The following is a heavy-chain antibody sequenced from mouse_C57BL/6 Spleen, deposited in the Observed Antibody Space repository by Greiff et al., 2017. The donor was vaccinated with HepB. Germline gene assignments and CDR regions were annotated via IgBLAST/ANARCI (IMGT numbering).Heavy chain of an antibody. CDR3: ARGLYGYDNYYAMDY. V-gene: IGHV3-6*01. D-gene: IGHD2-2*01. J-gene: IGHJ4*01. CDR2: ISYDGSN. Sequence: EVQLQESGPGLVKPSQSLSLTCSVTGYSITSGYYWNWIRQFPGNKLEWMGYISYDGSNNYNPSLKNRISITRDTSKNQFFLKLNSVTTEDTATYYCARGLYGYDNYYAMDYWGQGTSVTVSS. CDR1: GYSITSGYY.